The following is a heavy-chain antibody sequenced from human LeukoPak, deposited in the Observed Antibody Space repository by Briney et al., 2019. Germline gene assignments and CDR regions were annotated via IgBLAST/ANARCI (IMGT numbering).Heavy chain of an antibody. V-gene: IGHV4-38-2*01. D-gene: IGHD2-2*01. CDR2: IYHSGST. J-gene: IGHJ4*02. CDR3: ARVRGYCSSTICYRYYFDY. CDR1: DYSISSGYY. Sequence: SETLSLTCAVSDYSISSGYYWGWIRQPPGKGLEWIGTIYHSGSTYYNPSLKSRVTISVDPSKNQFSLKLTSVTAADTAVYYCARVRGYCSSTICYRYYFDYWGQGTLVTVSS.